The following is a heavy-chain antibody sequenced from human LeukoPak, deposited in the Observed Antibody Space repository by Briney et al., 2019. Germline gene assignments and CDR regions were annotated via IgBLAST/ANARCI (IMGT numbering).Heavy chain of an antibody. Sequence: PGGSLRLSCAASGFTFSSYAMSWVRQAPGKGLEWVSAISGSGGSTYYADSVKGRFTISRDNSKNTLYLQMNSLRAEDTAVYYCAKQLRITIFGVVTHMSDAFDIWGQGTMVTVSS. CDR2: ISGSGGST. CDR3: AKQLRITIFGVVTHMSDAFDI. CDR1: GFTFSSYA. D-gene: IGHD3-3*01. J-gene: IGHJ3*02. V-gene: IGHV3-23*01.